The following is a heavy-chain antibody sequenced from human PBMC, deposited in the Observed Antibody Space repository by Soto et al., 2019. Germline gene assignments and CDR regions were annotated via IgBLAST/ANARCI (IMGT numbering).Heavy chain of an antibody. Sequence: SLRLSSAASGXTFSSYGMHWVRQAPGKGLELVAVISYDGSNKYYADSVNCRFTISRDNSKNTLYLQMNSLRAEDTAVYYCAKDRYHGSGSYSFFHGMDVWGQGTTVTVSS. CDR2: ISYDGSNK. CDR1: GXTFSSYG. J-gene: IGHJ6*02. CDR3: AKDRYHGSGSYSFFHGMDV. D-gene: IGHD3-10*01. V-gene: IGHV3-30*18.